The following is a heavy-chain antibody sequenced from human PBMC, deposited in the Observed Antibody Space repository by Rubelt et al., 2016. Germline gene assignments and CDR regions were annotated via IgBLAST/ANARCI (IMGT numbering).Heavy chain of an antibody. CDR1: GGSISSSRYY. CDR3: AREEGWQQPIGY. Sequence: PSETLSLTCTVPGGSISSSRYYWGWIRQPPGKGLEWIGNLFNVGSTNYNPSLKSRVTMSVDTSKNQFSLTLTSVTAADTAVYYCAREEGWQQPIGYWGQGALVTVSS. V-gene: IGHV4-39*07. J-gene: IGHJ4*01. D-gene: IGHD6-13*01. CDR2: LFNVGST.